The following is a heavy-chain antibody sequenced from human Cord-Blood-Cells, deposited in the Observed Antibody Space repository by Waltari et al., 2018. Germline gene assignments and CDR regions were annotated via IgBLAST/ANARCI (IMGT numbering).Heavy chain of an antibody. CDR3: AIDIVVVPAATGAFDI. D-gene: IGHD2-2*01. V-gene: IGHV1-69*01. CDR1: GGTFSSYA. J-gene: IGHJ3*02. Sequence: QVQLVQSGAEVMKPGSSVMVSCKASGGTFSSYAISWVRQAPGQGLEWMGGIIPIFGTANYAQKFEGRAAITADESTSTVYMELSSLRSEDTAVYYCAIDIVVVPAATGAFDIWGQGTMVTVSS. CDR2: IIPIFGTA.